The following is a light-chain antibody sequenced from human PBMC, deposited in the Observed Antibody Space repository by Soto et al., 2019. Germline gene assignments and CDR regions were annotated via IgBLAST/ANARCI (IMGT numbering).Light chain of an antibody. CDR2: GAS. J-gene: IGKJ1*01. CDR3: QQYNNRPPWT. CDR1: QSVSSN. Sequence: ETVMTQSPATLSVSPGERATLSCRASQSVSSNLAWFQQKPGQAPRLLIYGASTRATGVPARFSGSGSGTEFTLTISGLQSEDTAIYYCQQYNNRPPWTFGQGTKVEMK. V-gene: IGKV3-15*01.